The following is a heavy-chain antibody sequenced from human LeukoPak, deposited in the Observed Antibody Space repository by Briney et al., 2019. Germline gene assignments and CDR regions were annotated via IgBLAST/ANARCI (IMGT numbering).Heavy chain of an antibody. D-gene: IGHD2-2*01. Sequence: GGSLRLSCAASGFTFSTYWMHWVRQAPGKGLVWVSRINSDGSTTSYADSVKGRFTISRDNANSTLYLQMNSLRAEDTAVYYCVRDNPSVTSFKNSLDFWGQGTLVTVSS. J-gene: IGHJ4*02. CDR1: GFTFSTYW. CDR3: VRDNPSVTSFKNSLDF. V-gene: IGHV3-74*01. CDR2: INSDGSTT.